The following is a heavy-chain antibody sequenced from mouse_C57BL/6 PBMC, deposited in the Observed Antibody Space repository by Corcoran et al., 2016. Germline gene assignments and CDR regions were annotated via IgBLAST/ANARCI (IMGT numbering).Heavy chain of an antibody. CDR1: GYTFTDYY. CDR3: ARGLITTVVAPGY. V-gene: IGHV1-26*01. D-gene: IGHD1-1*01. Sequence: EVQLQQSGPELVKPGASVKISCKASGYTFTDYYMNWVKQSHGKSLEWIGDINPNSGGTSYNQKFKGKATLTVDKSSSTAYMELRSLTSEDSAVYYCARGLITTVVAPGYWGQGTSVTVSS. CDR2: INPNSGGT. J-gene: IGHJ4*01.